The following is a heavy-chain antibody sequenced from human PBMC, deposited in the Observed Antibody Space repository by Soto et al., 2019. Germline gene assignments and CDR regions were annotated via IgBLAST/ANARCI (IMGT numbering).Heavy chain of an antibody. CDR1: GFTFSSYA. Sequence: QVQLVESGGGVVQPGRSLRLSCAASGFTFSSYAMHWVRQAPGKGLEWVAVISYDGSNKYYADSVKGRFTISRDNSKNTLYLQMNSLRAEDTAVYYCAREKNAFDIWAKGQWSPSLQ. V-gene: IGHV3-30-3*01. J-gene: IGHJ3*02. CDR3: AREKNAFDI. CDR2: ISYDGSNK.